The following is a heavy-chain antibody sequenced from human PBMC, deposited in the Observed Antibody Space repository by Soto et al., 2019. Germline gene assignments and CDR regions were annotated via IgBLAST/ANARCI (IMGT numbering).Heavy chain of an antibody. CDR2: INHRGST. CDR3: ARGGITIFGVDA. V-gene: IGHV4-34*01. Sequence: SQARSHTCPVSAETPSRCYWMVIRHPPGKGLEWIGKINHRGSTNHDPSLKSRVTKSVDTSKNQFSLNLSSVAAADTAVYYCARGGITIFGVDA. J-gene: IGHJ3*01. D-gene: IGHD3-3*01. CDR1: AETPSRCY.